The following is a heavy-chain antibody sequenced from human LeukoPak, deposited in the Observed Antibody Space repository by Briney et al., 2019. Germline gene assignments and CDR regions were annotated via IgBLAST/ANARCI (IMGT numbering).Heavy chain of an antibody. J-gene: IGHJ6*03. CDR3: ARGLPDYYYYYYMDV. CDR2: INHSGST. Sequence: SETLSLTCAVYGGSFSGYYWSWIRQPPGKGREWIGEINHSGSTNYNPSLKSRVTISVDTSKNQFSLKLSSVTAADTAVYYCARGLPDYYYYYYMDVWGKGTTVTVSS. CDR1: GGSFSGYY. V-gene: IGHV4-34*01.